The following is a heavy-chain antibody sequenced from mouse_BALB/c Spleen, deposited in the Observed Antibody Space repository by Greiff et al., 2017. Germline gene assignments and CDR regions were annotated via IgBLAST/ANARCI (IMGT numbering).Heavy chain of an antibody. CDR2: ISYDGSN. CDR3: AREGSYGDGDY. D-gene: IGHD1-1*02. CDR1: GYSITSGYY. V-gene: IGHV3-6*02. J-gene: IGHJ4*01. Sequence: DVKLQESGPGLVKPSQSLSLTCSVTGYSITSGYYWNWIRQFPGNKLEWMGYISYDGSNNYNPSLKNRISITRDTSKNQFFLKLNSVTTEDTATYYCAREGSYGDGDYWGQGTSVTVSS.